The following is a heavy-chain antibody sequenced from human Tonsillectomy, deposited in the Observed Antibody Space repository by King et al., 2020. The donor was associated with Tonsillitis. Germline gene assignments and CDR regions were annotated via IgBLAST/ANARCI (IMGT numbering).Heavy chain of an antibody. J-gene: IGHJ4*02. V-gene: IGHV1-69*06. D-gene: IGHD3-22*01. CDR1: GGTFSSYA. Sequence: QLVQSGAEVKKPGSSVKVSCKAVGGTFSSYAISWVRQAPGQGPEGLGGIIAMFGTTEYAPKFQGRVTITANISTSTAYMELSSLRSEDTAVYYCAREGVNYYDSSGWDYWGQGTLVTVSS. CDR3: AREGVNYYDSSGWDY. CDR2: IIAMFGTT.